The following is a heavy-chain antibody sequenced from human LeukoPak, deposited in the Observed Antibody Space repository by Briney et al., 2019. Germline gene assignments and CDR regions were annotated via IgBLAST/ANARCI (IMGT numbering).Heavy chain of an antibody. CDR2: IYSDGST. J-gene: IGHJ5*02. D-gene: IGHD3/OR15-3a*01. CDR3: VRDRAGAKDWVEFDP. V-gene: IGHV3-66*02. CDR1: GLIVSQNY. Sequence: GGSLRLSCAASGLIVSQNYMSWVRQAPGRGLEWVSLIYSDGSTHYADSVKGRFTMSRDSSKNTVYLEINSLRPEDTAMYFCVRDRAGAKDWVEFDPWGQGTLVTVSS.